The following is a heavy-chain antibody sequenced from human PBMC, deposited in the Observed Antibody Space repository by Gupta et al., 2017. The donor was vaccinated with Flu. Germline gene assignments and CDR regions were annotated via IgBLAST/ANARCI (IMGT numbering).Heavy chain of an antibody. CDR1: GFTFSSYA. CDR3: AKSIDSYSSLGYGMDV. Sequence: EVQLLESGGGLVQPGGSLRLSCAASGFTFSSYALSWVRQAPGKRLEWVSAISGSGGSTYYADSVKGRFTISRDNSKNTLYLQMNSLRAEDTAVYYCAKSIDSYSSLGYGMDVWGQGTTVTVSS. V-gene: IGHV3-23*01. CDR2: ISGSGGST. J-gene: IGHJ6*02. D-gene: IGHD6-6*01.